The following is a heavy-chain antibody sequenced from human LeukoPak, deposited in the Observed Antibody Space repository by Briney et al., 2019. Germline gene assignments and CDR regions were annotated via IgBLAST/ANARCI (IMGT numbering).Heavy chain of an antibody. CDR3: ARPGYSYGYMGLST. CDR1: GGSFSGYY. D-gene: IGHD5-18*01. J-gene: IGHJ5*02. CDR2: INHSGST. V-gene: IGHV4-34*01. Sequence: SETLSLTCAVYGGSFSGYYWSWTRQPPGKGLEWIGKINHSGSTNYNPSLKSRVTISVDTSKNQFSLKLSSVTAADTAVYYCARPGYSYGYMGLSTWGQGTLVTVSS.